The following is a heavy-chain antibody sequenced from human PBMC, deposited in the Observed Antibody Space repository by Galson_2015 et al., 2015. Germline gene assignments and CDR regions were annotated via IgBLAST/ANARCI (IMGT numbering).Heavy chain of an antibody. J-gene: IGHJ3*01. D-gene: IGHD5-12*01. CDR3: AREVDAVGFYRHAVFRF. Sequence: SVKVSCKASGYSFTTSVINWVRQAPGQGLEWMGWDSSNSGNTRYAPDLQGRVTMTADKFTNTAYMELRSLRFDDTAVYFCAREVDAVGFYRHAVFRFWGQGTLVTFSS. CDR2: DSSNSGNT. CDR1: GYSFTTSV. V-gene: IGHV1-18*01.